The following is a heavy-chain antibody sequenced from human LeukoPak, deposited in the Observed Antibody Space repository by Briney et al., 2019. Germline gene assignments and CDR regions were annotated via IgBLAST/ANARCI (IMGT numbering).Heavy chain of an antibody. D-gene: IGHD2-15*01. V-gene: IGHV1-8*01. CDR2: MNPNSGNT. CDR3: ARDRTYSRA. Sequence: ASVNVSCKASGYDFTTSDITWVRQVTGQGLEWMGWMNPNSGNTNYAQKFRGRLTLTGSTSISTAYMELSSLRFEDTAVYYCARDRTYSRAWGQGTLVTVSS. J-gene: IGHJ5*02. CDR1: GYDFTTSD.